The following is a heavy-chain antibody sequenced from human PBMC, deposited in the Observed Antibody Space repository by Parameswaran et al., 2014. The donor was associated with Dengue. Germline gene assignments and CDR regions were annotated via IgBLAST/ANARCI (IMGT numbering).Heavy chain of an antibody. CDR3: ARTYYDFWSSLAP. V-gene: IGHV4-39*01. J-gene: IGHJ3*01. CDR2: IYYSGST. Sequence: WIRQPPGKGLEWIGSIYYSGSTYYNPSLKSRVTISVDTSKNQFSLKLRSVTAADTAVYYCARTYYDFWSSLAPWGQGTRVTVSS. D-gene: IGHD3-3*01.